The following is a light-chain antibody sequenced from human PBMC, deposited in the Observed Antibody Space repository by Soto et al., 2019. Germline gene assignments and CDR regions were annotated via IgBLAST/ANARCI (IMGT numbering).Light chain of an antibody. Sequence: DIELTQSPSFLSASVGDRVTITCRASQSISSYLAWYQQPPGKAPTLLIYGASTLQRGVSARFSGSGSGTEFTLTISSLQPEDFAVYYCQHLCTYPRTFGQGTKLEVK. CDR1: QSISSY. V-gene: IGKV1-9*01. J-gene: IGKJ2*01. CDR2: GAS. CDR3: QHLCTYPRT.